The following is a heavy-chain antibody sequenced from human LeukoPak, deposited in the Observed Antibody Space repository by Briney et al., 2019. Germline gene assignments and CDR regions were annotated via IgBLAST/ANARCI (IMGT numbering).Heavy chain of an antibody. Sequence: ASVKVSCKASGFTFRDYYVQWVRQVPGQGLEWVGWMYFNSGATRYAPKFQGRVTLTGDTSINTVYMELVSLGPDDTAMYYCAREGSSASGQDWYAFDIWGQETMVTVSS. J-gene: IGHJ3*02. CDR1: GFTFRDYY. CDR3: AREGSSASGQDWYAFDI. D-gene: IGHD5-12*01. CDR2: MYFNSGAT. V-gene: IGHV1-2*02.